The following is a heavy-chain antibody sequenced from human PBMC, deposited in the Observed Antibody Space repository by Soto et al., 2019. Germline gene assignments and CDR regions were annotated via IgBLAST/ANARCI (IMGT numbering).Heavy chain of an antibody. CDR3: ARDPPLSMIVVVGVDDF. CDR2: ISSRSTFI. V-gene: IGHV3-21*06. D-gene: IGHD3-22*01. J-gene: IGHJ4*02. Sequence: GGSLRLSCTVLGFTLTNENMNWVRQAPGKGLEWVSSISSRSTFINYADSEKGRFTISRDNDKGLVYLQMNSLRAEDTAVYYCARDPPLSMIVVVGVDDFWGQGTLVTVSS. CDR1: GFTLTNEN.